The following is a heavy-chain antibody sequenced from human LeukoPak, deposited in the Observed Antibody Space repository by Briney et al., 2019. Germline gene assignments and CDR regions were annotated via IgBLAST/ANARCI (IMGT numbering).Heavy chain of an antibody. D-gene: IGHD1-14*01. Sequence: GSSVTVSCKASGYTFNAYYMHWLGQAPGRGVDWMGGMNPNSGGKDYALKFQGRVTMPRDTSINTAYMEMSDLTYDHTAMYYCARDRRYPGDWFDSWGQGTLVTVSS. V-gene: IGHV1-2*02. CDR1: GYTFNAYY. CDR2: MNPNSGGK. J-gene: IGHJ5*01. CDR3: ARDRRYPGDWFDS.